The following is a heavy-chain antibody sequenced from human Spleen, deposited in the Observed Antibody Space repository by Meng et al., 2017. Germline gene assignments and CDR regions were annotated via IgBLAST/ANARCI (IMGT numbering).Heavy chain of an antibody. CDR1: DYTFTGYG. J-gene: IGHJ4*02. D-gene: IGHD3-10*01. V-gene: IGHV1-18*01. Sequence: QVQPVPSGPEVKKPGASVTVSCKASDYTFTGYGVSWVRQAPGQGLEWMAWLGAHDGDTSHAPKFQGRVTVSADTATATAYMELRSLRSDDTAVYYCARGTPGRSYCDYWGLGTLVTVSS. CDR3: ARGTPGRSYCDY. CDR2: LGAHDGDT.